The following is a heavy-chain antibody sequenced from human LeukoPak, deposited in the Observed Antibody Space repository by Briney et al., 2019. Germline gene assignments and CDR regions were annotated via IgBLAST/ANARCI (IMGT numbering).Heavy chain of an antibody. CDR1: GCTFTSYG. CDR3: ARTKGYYYGSGSDFDY. CDR2: ISAYNGNT. J-gene: IGHJ4*02. Sequence: ASVKVSCKASGCTFTSYGISWVRQAPGQGLEWMGWISAYNGNTNYAQKLQGRVTMTTDTSTSTAYMELRSLRSDDTAVYYCARTKGYYYGSGSDFDYWGQGTLVTVSS. D-gene: IGHD3-10*01. V-gene: IGHV1-18*01.